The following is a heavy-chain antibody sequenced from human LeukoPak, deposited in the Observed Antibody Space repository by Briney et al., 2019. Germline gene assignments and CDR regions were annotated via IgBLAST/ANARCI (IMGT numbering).Heavy chain of an antibody. CDR1: GYSFTSHY. V-gene: IGHV1-46*01. Sequence: ASVKVSCKASGYSFTSHYMHWVRQAPGQGLEWMGLINPSGSSTLYAQKFQGRVTMTRDMSMTTDYMELSSLRSENTAVYYCARDSSVGDIAWWFDPWGQGTLVTVSS. D-gene: IGHD3-16*02. CDR3: ARDSSVGDIAWWFDP. J-gene: IGHJ5*02. CDR2: INPSGSST.